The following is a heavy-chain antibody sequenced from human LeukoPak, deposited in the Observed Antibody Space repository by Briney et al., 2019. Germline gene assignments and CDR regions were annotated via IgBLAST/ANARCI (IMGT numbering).Heavy chain of an antibody. CDR3: ARWEDCGGDCYFRGLSVNAFDI. D-gene: IGHD2-21*01. J-gene: IGHJ3*02. V-gene: IGHV4-39*01. Sequence: SETLSLTCTVSGGSISSSSYYWGWIRQPPGKGLEWIGSIYYSGSTYYNPSLKSRVTISVDTSKNQFSLKLSSVTAAGTAVYYCARWEDCGGDCYFRGLSVNAFDIWGQGTMVTVSS. CDR2: IYYSGST. CDR1: GGSISSSSYY.